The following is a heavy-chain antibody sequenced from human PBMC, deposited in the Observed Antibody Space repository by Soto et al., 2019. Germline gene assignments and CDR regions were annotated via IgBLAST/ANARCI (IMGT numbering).Heavy chain of an antibody. CDR1: GGTISSYA. D-gene: IGHD4-4*01. Sequence: SVMVSCKASGGTISSYAISWVRQAPGQGLEWMGGIIPIYGTANYAQKFKGRVTITADESTSTAYMELSSLRSEDTAVYYCATTHSNQGRPGAFDIWGQGTMVTISS. CDR3: ATTHSNQGRPGAFDI. J-gene: IGHJ3*02. CDR2: IIPIYGTA. V-gene: IGHV1-69*13.